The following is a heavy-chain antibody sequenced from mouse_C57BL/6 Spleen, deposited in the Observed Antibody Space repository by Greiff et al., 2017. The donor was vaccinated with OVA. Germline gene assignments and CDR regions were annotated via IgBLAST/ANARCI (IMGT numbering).Heavy chain of an antibody. D-gene: IGHD2-13*01. CDR1: GFTFSDYY. CDR2: INYDGSST. J-gene: IGHJ4*01. V-gene: IGHV5-16*01. CDR3: ARSDYPYYAMDY. Sequence: EVQLVESEGGLVQPGSSMKLSCTASGFTFSDYYMAWVRQVPEKGLEWVANINYDGSSTYYLDSLKSRFIISRDNAKNILYLQMSSLKSEDTATYYCARSDYPYYAMDYWGQGTSVTVSS.